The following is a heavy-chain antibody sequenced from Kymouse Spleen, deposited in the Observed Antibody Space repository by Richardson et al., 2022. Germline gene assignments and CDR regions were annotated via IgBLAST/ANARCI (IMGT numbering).Heavy chain of an antibody. CDR2: IKQDGSEK. CDR1: GFTFSSYW. J-gene: IGHJ3*02. CDR3: ARAGITGTTDAFDI. D-gene: IGHD1-7*01. Sequence: EVQLVESGGGLVQPGGSLRLSCAASGFTFSSYWMSWVRQAPGKGLEWVANIKQDGSEKYYVDSVKGRFTISRDNAKNSLYLQMNSLRAEDTAVYYCARAGITGTTDAFDIWGQGTMVTVSS. V-gene: IGHV3-7*01.